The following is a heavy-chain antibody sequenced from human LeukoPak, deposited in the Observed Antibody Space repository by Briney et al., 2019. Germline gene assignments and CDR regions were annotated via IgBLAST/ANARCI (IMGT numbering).Heavy chain of an antibody. V-gene: IGHV1-69*05. CDR2: IIPIFGTA. J-gene: IGHJ3*02. CDR3: ATRQNIAVSGPGAFDI. D-gene: IGHD6-19*01. CDR1: GGTFSSYA. Sequence: SVEVSCKASGGTFSSYAISWVRQAPGQGLEWMGGIIPIFGTANYAQKFQGRVTITTDESTSTAYMELSSLRSEDTVVYYCATRQNIAVSGPGAFDIWGQGTMVTVSS.